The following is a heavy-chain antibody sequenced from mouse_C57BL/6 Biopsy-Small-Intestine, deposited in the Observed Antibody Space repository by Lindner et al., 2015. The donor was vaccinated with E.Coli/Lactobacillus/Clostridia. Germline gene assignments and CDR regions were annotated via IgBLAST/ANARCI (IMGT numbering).Heavy chain of an antibody. CDR3: ASYSNYWFAY. Sequence: VQLQESGPELVKPGASVKMSCKASGYSFTGSNMHWVKQSHGKSLEWIGYIDPYNGATRYNQKFKGKATLTVDKSSSTAYMQLNSLTSEDSAVYYCASYSNYWFAYWGQGTLVTVSA. D-gene: IGHD2-5*01. J-gene: IGHJ3*01. CDR1: GYSFTGSN. V-gene: IGHV1S135*01. CDR2: IDPYNGAT.